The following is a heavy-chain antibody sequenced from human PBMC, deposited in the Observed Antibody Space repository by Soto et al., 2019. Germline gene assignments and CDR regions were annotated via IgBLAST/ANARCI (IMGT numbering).Heavy chain of an antibody. J-gene: IGHJ5*02. CDR3: ARESGDWPLNWFDP. CDR1: GFNFSNHW. CDR2: ITSDGKSK. D-gene: IGHD2-21*02. Sequence: LGGSLRLSCAASGFNFSNHWMHWVRQRPAEGLVWVSRITSDGKSKAYAESVEGRFAISRDNAKNTLYLQMNGLTAEDTAVYYCARESGDWPLNWFDPWGQGTLVTVSS. V-gene: IGHV3-74*01.